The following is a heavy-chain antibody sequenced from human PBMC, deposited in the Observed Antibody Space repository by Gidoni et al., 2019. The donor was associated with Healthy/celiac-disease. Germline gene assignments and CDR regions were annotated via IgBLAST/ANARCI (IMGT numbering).Heavy chain of an antibody. Sequence: EVQLLESGGGLVQTGGSRSLSCAAAGFTFSSYAMSWVRQAPGKGREWVSAISGSGGSTYYAASVKGRFTISRDNSKNTLYLQMNSLRAEDTAVYYCAKDQGGGDWYFDLWGRGTLVTVSS. CDR3: AKDQGGGDWYFDL. V-gene: IGHV3-23*01. CDR2: ISGSGGST. J-gene: IGHJ2*01. CDR1: GFTFSSYA. D-gene: IGHD2-21*01.